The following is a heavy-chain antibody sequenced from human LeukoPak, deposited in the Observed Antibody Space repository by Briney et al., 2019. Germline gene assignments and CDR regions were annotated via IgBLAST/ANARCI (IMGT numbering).Heavy chain of an antibody. J-gene: IGHJ4*02. CDR1: GFTFSSYG. CDR2: ISSSSSYI. Sequence: GRSLRLSCAASGFTFSSYGMHWVRQAPGKGLEWVSSISSSSSYIYYADSVKGRFTISRDNAKNSLYLQMNSLRAEDTAVYYCARDLDDFWSGYEFDYWGQGTLVTVSS. D-gene: IGHD3-3*01. CDR3: ARDLDDFWSGYEFDY. V-gene: IGHV3-21*01.